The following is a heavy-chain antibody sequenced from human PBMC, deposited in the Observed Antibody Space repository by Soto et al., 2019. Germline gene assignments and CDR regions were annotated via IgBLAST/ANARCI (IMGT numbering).Heavy chain of an antibody. CDR2: IIPIFGTA. CDR3: ARDSSIVVVPAAPSGMDV. J-gene: IGHJ6*02. Sequence: SVKVSCKASGGTFSSYAISWVRQAPGQGLEWMGGIIPIFGTANYAQKFQGRVTITADESTSTAYMELSSLRSEDTAVYYCARDSSIVVVPAAPSGMDVWGQGTTVTVSS. CDR1: GGTFSSYA. V-gene: IGHV1-69*13. D-gene: IGHD2-2*01.